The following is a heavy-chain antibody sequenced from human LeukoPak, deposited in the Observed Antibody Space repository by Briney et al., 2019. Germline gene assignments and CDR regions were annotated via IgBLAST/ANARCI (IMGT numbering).Heavy chain of an antibody. Sequence: GGSLRLSCAASGFIFSDYYMSWIRQAPGKGLEWVSYITSSGGNMYYADSAKGRFTISRDNAKNSLDLQMNSLRAEDTAVYYCAKDLLRWAFDYWGQGTLVTVSS. J-gene: IGHJ4*02. V-gene: IGHV3-11*04. CDR3: AKDLLRWAFDY. CDR1: GFIFSDYY. CDR2: ITSSGGNM. D-gene: IGHD2-15*01.